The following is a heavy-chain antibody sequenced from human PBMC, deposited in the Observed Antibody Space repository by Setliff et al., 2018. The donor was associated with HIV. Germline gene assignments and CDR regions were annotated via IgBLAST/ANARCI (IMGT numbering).Heavy chain of an antibody. CDR3: ARGWGHDGFDF. CDR2: ITHSGGT. Sequence: SETLSLTCAVYGRSFSGYYWNWIRQSPGKGLEWIGEITHSGGTNYNPSLKSRVTMSIDTSKNQFSLNVSSLTAADNAVYYGARGWGHDGFDFWGQGTMVTVSS. J-gene: IGHJ3*01. CDR1: GRSFSGYY. V-gene: IGHV4-34*01. D-gene: IGHD7-27*01.